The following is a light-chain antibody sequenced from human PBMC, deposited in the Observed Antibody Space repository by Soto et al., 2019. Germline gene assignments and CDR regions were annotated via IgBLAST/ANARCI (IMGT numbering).Light chain of an antibody. Sequence: AIQMTQSPSSLSASVGDRVTITCRASQDIKNELGWYQQKPAKAPNVLIYAASTLLSGVPSRFSGAGSGTDFTLTISSLQPEDFATYYCLQDHNYPRTFGQGTRVEIK. CDR3: LQDHNYPRT. CDR2: AAS. J-gene: IGKJ1*01. V-gene: IGKV1-6*01. CDR1: QDIKNE.